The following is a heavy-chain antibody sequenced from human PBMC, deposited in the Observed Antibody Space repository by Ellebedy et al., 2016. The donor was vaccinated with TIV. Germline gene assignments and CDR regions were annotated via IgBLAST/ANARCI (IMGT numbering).Heavy chain of an antibody. Sequence: GESLKISCAASGFTFSGFGIHWVRQAPGKGLEWVGRIRNKANRYSTEYAASVKGRFTISRDDSKNSLYLQMNSLKTEDTAVYYCARSGSYSPFDYWGQGTLVTASS. V-gene: IGHV3-72*01. CDR1: GFTFSGFG. J-gene: IGHJ4*02. CDR2: IRNKANRYST. D-gene: IGHD1-26*01. CDR3: ARSGSYSPFDY.